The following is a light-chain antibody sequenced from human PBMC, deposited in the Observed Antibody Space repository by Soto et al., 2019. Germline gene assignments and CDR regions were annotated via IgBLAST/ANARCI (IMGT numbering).Light chain of an antibody. CDR1: QIVSTNQ. CDR3: QVYGISPSP. J-gene: IGKJ1*01. Sequence: IVLTQSPTTLYFSPGYTSTLSFRSSQIVSTNQLAWYQQKRGQAPRLVFHSATTRANAFPDRFSGSGSGTDFTLTISRLQPEDFALYYCQVYGISPSPFGRVTNADIK. CDR2: SAT. V-gene: IGKV3-20*01.